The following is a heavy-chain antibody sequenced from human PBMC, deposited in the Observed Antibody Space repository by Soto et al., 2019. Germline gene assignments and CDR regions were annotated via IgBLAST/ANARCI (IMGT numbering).Heavy chain of an antibody. D-gene: IGHD5-12*01. CDR1: GGAFSSYA. Sequence: QVQLVQSGAEVKKPGSSVKVSCKASGGAFSSYAISWVRQAPGQGLEWMGGIIPIFGTANYAQKFQGRVTITADESTSTAYMELSSLRSEDTAVYYCASTTYLGGYAAHFDYWGQGTLVTVSS. CDR2: IIPIFGTA. J-gene: IGHJ4*02. CDR3: ASTTYLGGYAAHFDY. V-gene: IGHV1-69*01.